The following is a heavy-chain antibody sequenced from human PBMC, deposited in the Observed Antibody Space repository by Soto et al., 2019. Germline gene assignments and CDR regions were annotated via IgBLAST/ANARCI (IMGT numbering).Heavy chain of an antibody. V-gene: IGHV1-18*01. CDR3: ARVNLLRYFDWLPLDYYYYGMDV. J-gene: IGHJ6*02. Sequence: ASVKVSCKASGYTFTSYGISWVRQAPGQGLEWMGWISAYNGNTNYAQKLQGRVTMTTDTSTSTAYMELRSLRSDDTAVYYCARVNLLRYFDWLPLDYYYYGMDVWGQGTTVTVS. D-gene: IGHD3-9*01. CDR2: ISAYNGNT. CDR1: GYTFTSYG.